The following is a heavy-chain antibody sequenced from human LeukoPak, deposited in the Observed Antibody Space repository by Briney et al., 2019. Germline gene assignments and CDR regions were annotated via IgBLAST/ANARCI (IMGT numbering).Heavy chain of an antibody. CDR3: ARVFRPDDAFDI. CDR1: GGSISSYY. V-gene: IGHV4-59*01. D-gene: IGHD3-3*01. J-gene: IGHJ3*02. Sequence: SSETLSLTCTVSGGSISSYYWSWIRQPPGKGLEWIGYIYYSGSTNYNPSLKSRVTISVDTSKNQFSLKLSSVTAADTAVYYCARVFRPDDAFDIWGQGTIVTVSS. CDR2: IYYSGST.